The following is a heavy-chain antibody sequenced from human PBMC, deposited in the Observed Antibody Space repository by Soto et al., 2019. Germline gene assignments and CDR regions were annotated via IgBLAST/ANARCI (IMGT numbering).Heavy chain of an antibody. CDR1: GFTFSSYA. V-gene: IGHV3-30-3*01. CDR3: ARDRNDWTGTGSNWFDP. D-gene: IGHD1-1*01. Sequence: GGSLRLSCAASGFTFSSYAMHWVRQAPGKGLEWVAVISYDGSNKYYADSVKGRFTISRDNSKNTLYLQMNSLRAEDTAVYYCARDRNDWTGTGSNWFDPWGQGTLVTVSS. J-gene: IGHJ5*02. CDR2: ISYDGSNK.